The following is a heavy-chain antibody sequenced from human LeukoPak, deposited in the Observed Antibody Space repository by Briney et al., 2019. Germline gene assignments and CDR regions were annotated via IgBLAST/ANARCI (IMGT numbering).Heavy chain of an antibody. J-gene: IGHJ4*02. CDR1: GGSISSYY. CDR2: IYYTGST. D-gene: IGHD6-13*01. CDR3: AKVDSSNWYDSRGYFDY. Sequence: SETLSLTCTVSGGSISSYYWNWIRQPPGKGLEWIGHIYYTGSTNYNPSLKSRVTISVDTSKNHFSLKLSSVTAADTAVYYCAKVDSSNWYDSRGYFDYWGQGTLVTVSS. V-gene: IGHV4-59*12.